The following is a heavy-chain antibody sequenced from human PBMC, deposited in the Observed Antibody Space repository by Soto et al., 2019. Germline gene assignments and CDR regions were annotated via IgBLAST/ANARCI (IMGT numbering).Heavy chain of an antibody. V-gene: IGHV1-18*01. J-gene: IGHJ6*02. D-gene: IGHD3-16*01. CDR3: ARGGYYDNVWGKLSHYGLDV. Sequence: QVQLVQSASEVMKPGASVKVSCKASGYTFIRYSITWVRQDPGQRIEWMGWISPYNDQTIYAQKLQGRVTMTADTSTRTVYMQLRSLKSDDTDVYYCARGGYYDNVWGKLSHYGLDVWGQGTSVTVSS. CDR1: GYTFIRYS. CDR2: ISPYNDQT.